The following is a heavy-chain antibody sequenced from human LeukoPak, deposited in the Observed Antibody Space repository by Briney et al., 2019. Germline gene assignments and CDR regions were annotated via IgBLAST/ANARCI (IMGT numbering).Heavy chain of an antibody. CDR1: GLTFRNAW. V-gene: IGHV3-30*03. D-gene: IGHD6-19*01. J-gene: IGHJ1*01. CDR3: ARDQGSGWYRYFQH. CDR2: ISYDGSNK. Sequence: GGSLRLSCVASGLTFRNAWMSWVRQAPGKWLEWVAVISYDGSNKYYADSVKGRFTISRDNSKNTLYLQMNSLRAEDTAVYYCARDQGSGWYRYFQHWGQGTLVTVSS.